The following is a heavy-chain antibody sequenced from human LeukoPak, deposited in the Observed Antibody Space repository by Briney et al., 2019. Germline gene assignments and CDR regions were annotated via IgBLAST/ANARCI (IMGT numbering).Heavy chain of an antibody. J-gene: IGHJ3*02. CDR3: ARQLGAYSYPFDI. Sequence: PSETLSLTCTVSGGSISSSSYYWGWIRQPPGKGLEWIGSIYHTGSTLYNSSLTSRVTISVDPSKNHFSLRLNSVTAADTAVYYCARQLGAYSYPFDIWGQGTKVTVSS. V-gene: IGHV4-39*01. CDR2: IYHTGST. CDR1: GGSISSSSYY. D-gene: IGHD3-16*01.